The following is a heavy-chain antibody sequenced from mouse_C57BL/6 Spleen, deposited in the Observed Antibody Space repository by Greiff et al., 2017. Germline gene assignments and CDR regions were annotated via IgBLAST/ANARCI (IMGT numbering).Heavy chain of an antibody. D-gene: IGHD1-1*01. CDR3: ARLGFITTVVATDWYFDV. Sequence: VQLQQPGAELVKPGASVKMSCKASGYTFTSYWITWVKQRPGQGLEWIGDIYPGSGSTNYNEKFKSKATLTVDTSSSTAYMQLSSLTSEDFAVYYCARLGFITTVVATDWYFDVWGTGTTVTVSS. CDR1: GYTFTSYW. V-gene: IGHV1-55*01. CDR2: IYPGSGST. J-gene: IGHJ1*03.